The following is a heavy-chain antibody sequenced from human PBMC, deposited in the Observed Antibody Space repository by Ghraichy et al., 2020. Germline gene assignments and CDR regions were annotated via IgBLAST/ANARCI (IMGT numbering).Heavy chain of an antibody. Sequence: GGSLRLSCAASGFTFSSYGMHWVRQAPGKGLEWVAVISYDGSNKYYADSVKGRFTISRDNSKNTLYLQMNSLRAEDTAVYYCAKGGPEGVPDYWGQGTLVTVSS. J-gene: IGHJ4*02. CDR1: GFTFSSYG. CDR3: AKGGPEGVPDY. CDR2: ISYDGSNK. D-gene: IGHD1-14*01. V-gene: IGHV3-30*18.